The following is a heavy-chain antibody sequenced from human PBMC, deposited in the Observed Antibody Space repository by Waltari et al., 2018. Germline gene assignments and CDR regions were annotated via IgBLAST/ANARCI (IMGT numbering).Heavy chain of an antibody. CDR3: ARHTPLRSSSSVWYFDL. Sequence: EVQLVQSGAEVKKPGESLKISCTGSGYSFTSYWIGWVRQMPGKGLEWMGIIYPGDSDTRYSPSFQGQVTISADKSISTAYLQWSSLKASDTAMYYCARHTPLRSSSSVWYFDLWGRGTLVTVSS. CDR1: GYSFTSYW. CDR2: IYPGDSDT. D-gene: IGHD6-6*01. V-gene: IGHV5-51*01. J-gene: IGHJ2*01.